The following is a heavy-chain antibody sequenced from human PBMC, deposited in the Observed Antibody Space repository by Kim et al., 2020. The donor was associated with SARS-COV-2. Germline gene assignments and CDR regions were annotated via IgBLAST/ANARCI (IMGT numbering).Heavy chain of an antibody. CDR2: INHSGST. Sequence: SETLSLTCAVYGGSFSGYYWSWIRQPPGKGLEWIGEINHSGSTNYNPSLKSRVTISVDTSKNQFSLKLSSVTAADTAVYYCARKADYYGSGSYLLFDYWGQGTLVTVSS. V-gene: IGHV4-34*01. D-gene: IGHD3-10*01. CDR1: GGSFSGYY. CDR3: ARKADYYGSGSYLLFDY. J-gene: IGHJ4*02.